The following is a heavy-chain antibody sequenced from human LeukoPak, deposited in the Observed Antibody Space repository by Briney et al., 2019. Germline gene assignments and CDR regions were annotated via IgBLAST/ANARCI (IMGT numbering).Heavy chain of an antibody. CDR2: INTGGDRT. J-gene: IGHJ4*02. CDR1: GFNFSSYG. V-gene: IGHV3-23*01. Sequence: PGGSLRLSCAASGFNFSSYGMHWVRQAPGKGLDWVSNINTGGDRTYYADSVKGRFTISRDNSKNTLYLQMNSLRAEDTAVYYCAKDFGSGGGFDYWGQGTLVTVSS. D-gene: IGHD3-10*01. CDR3: AKDFGSGGGFDY.